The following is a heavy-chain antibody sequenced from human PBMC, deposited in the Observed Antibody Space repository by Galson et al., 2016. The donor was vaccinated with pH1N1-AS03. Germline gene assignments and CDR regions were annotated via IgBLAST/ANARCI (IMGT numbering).Heavy chain of an antibody. CDR3: AACGYIPDTHGLDV. CDR1: ELTLSNYD. CDR2: LAAVGDT. D-gene: IGHD5-12*01. V-gene: IGHV3-13*01. Sequence: SLRLSCAASELTLSNYDMNWVRQAPGKGLEWIAILAAVGDTNYAGPVKGRFTISRENDKNSFHPQMTSLIAEDTAVYYCAACGYIPDTHGLDVWGKGTTVTVSS. J-gene: IGHJ6*04.